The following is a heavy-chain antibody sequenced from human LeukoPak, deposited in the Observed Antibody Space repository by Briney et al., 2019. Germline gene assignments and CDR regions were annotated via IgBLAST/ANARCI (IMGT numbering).Heavy chain of an antibody. CDR3: ARFRGYSYDFDY. J-gene: IGHJ4*02. D-gene: IGHD5-18*01. CDR2: IYYSGST. CDR1: GGSISSYY. V-gene: IGHV4-59*12. Sequence: SETLSLTCTVSGGSISSYYWSWIRQPPGKGLEWIGYIYYSGSTNYNPSLKSRVTISVDTSKNQFSLKLRSVTAADTAVYYCARFRGYSYDFDYWGQGTLVSVSS.